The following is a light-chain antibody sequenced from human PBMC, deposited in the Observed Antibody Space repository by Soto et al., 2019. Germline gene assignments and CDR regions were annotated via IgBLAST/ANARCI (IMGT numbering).Light chain of an antibody. CDR2: GAS. CDR1: QSVTSNY. V-gene: IGKV3-20*01. Sequence: EIVLTQSPGTLSLSPGERATLSCRASQSVTSNYLAWYQQKPGQAPRLLIYGASTRAAGVPDRFSGSGSGTDFTLTITRLEPEACAVYYCQQYGRSRLLYTFGQGTKLGVK. CDR3: QQYGRSRLLYT. J-gene: IGKJ2*01.